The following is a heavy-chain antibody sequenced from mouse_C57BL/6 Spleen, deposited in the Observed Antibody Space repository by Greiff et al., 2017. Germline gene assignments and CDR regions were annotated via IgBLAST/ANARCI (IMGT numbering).Heavy chain of an antibody. J-gene: IGHJ2*01. V-gene: IGHV1-62-2*01. CDR1: GYTFTEYT. D-gene: IGHD1-1*01. Sequence: QVQLKQSGAELVKPGASVKLSCKASGYTFTEYTIHWVKQRPGQGLEWIGWFYPGSGSIKYNEKFKDKATLTADKSSSTVYMELSRLTSEDSAVYFCERHEEGYCYGSSSYDFGYWGQGTTLTVA. CDR2: FYPGSGSI. CDR3: ERHEEGYCYGSSSYDFGY.